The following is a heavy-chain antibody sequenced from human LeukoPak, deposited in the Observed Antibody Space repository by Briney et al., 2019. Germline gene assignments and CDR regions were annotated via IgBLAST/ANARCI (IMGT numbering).Heavy chain of an antibody. J-gene: IGHJ4*02. CDR3: ARSYCSSTSCYVGSYYYDSSGYYFFDY. V-gene: IGHV1-69*13. CDR2: IIPIFGTA. Sequence: SVKVSCKASGGTFSSYAISWVRQAPGQGLEWMGGIIPIFGTANYAQKFQGRVTITADESTSTAYMELSSLRSEDTAVYYCARSYCSSTSCYVGSYYYDSSGYYFFDYWGQGTLVTVSS. CDR1: GGTFSSYA. D-gene: IGHD3-22*01.